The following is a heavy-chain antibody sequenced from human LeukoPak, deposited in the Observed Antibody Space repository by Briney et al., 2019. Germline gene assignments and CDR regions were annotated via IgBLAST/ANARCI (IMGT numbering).Heavy chain of an antibody. CDR1: GYTFSDYS. J-gene: IGHJ4*02. D-gene: IGHD1-14*01. CDR3: ARDLFSEVTYHGEIAYFDQ. Sequence: ASVKVSCKTSGYTFSDYSIHWVRQAPGQGLEWMGWINPKSGDTKSAQKFQGRVTMTGDTSISTIYMEVTRLRSDDTAIYYCARDLFSEVTYHGEIAYFDQWGPGTLVSVSS. V-gene: IGHV1-2*02. CDR2: INPKSGDT.